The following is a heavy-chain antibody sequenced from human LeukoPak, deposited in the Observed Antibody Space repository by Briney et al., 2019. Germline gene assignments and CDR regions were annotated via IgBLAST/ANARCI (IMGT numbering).Heavy chain of an antibody. J-gene: IGHJ4*02. CDR1: GLTLSNFW. CDR2: IKQDGAEI. CDR3: AAGGAY. D-gene: IGHD2-8*02. Sequence: QSGGSLRLSCAASGLTLSNFWMKWVRQAPGKGLEWVANIKQDGAEIYYVDSVRGRFTISRDNAKNSVYLQMDSLKSEDSAVYYCAAGGAYWGQGILVTVSS. V-gene: IGHV3-7*03.